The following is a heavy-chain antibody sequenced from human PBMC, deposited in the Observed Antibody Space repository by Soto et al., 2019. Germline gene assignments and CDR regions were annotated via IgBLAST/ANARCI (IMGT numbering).Heavy chain of an antibody. D-gene: IGHD3-10*02. CDR2: INHNSGGT. Sequence: ASVKVSCKASGYTFTGYYMHWVRQAPGQGLEWMGWINHNSGGTNYAQKFQGRVTMTRDTSISTAYMELSRLRSDDTAVYYCARDMVGSYYDYWGQGTLVTVSS. CDR1: GYTFTGYY. V-gene: IGHV1-2*02. J-gene: IGHJ4*02. CDR3: ARDMVGSYYDY.